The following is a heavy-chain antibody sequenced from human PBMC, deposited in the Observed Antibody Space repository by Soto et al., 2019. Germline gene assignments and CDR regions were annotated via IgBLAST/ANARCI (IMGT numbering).Heavy chain of an antibody. CDR2: IYHSGST. J-gene: IGHJ5*02. D-gene: IGHD6-13*01. CDR3: ARETGFEQQLVLGWFDP. CDR1: GGSISSSNW. Sequence: QVQLQESGPGLVKPSGTLSLTCAVSGGSISSSNWWSWVRQPPGKGLEWIGEIYHSGSTNYNPSLKSRVTISVDKSKNQFSLKLSSVTAADTAVYYCARETGFEQQLVLGWFDPWGQGTLVTVSS. V-gene: IGHV4-4*02.